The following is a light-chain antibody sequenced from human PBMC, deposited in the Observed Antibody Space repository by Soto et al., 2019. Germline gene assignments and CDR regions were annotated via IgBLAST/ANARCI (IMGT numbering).Light chain of an antibody. V-gene: IGLV2-8*01. CDR3: SSYAGSNNLV. J-gene: IGLJ2*01. CDR2: EVS. Sequence: QSALTQPPSASGSPGQSVTISCTGTSSDVGGYNYVSWYQQHPGKAPKLMIYEVSKRPSGVPDRFSGSKSGNTASLTVSGLQAEDEPDNSCSSYAGSNNLVFGAGTKLTVL. CDR1: SSDVGGYNY.